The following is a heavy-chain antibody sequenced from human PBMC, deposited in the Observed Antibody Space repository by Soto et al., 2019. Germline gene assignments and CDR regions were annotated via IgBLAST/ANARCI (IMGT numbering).Heavy chain of an antibody. CDR2: INPNSGGT. CDR3: ARGQDCGGDCYYFDY. V-gene: IGHV1-2*04. J-gene: IGHJ4*02. CDR1: GYTFTGYY. Sequence: QVQLVQSGAEVKKPGASVKVSCKASGYTFTGYYMHWVRQAPGQGLEWMGWINPNSGGTNYAQKFQGWVTITRDTSISTAYMELSRLRSDDTAVYYCARGQDCGGDCYYFDYWGQGTLVTVSS. D-gene: IGHD2-21*01.